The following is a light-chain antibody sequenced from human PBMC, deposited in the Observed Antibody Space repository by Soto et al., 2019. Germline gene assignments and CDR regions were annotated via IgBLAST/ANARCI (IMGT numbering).Light chain of an antibody. CDR1: SSNIGSNP. CDR3: AAWDDSLNASYV. J-gene: IGLJ1*01. Sequence: QSVLTQPPSASGTPGQRVTIACSGSSSNIGSNPVNWYQQLPGTPPKLLIYSNNQRPSGVPDRFSGSKSGTSASLAISGLQSEDEADYYCAAWDDSLNASYVFGTGTKVTVL. V-gene: IGLV1-44*01. CDR2: SNN.